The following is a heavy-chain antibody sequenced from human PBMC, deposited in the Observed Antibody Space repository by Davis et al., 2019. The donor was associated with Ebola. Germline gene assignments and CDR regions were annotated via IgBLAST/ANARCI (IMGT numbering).Heavy chain of an antibody. CDR3: AKLGCTSSSCYTGNFYYYYGMDV. CDR1: RLTFSSYA. V-gene: IGHV3-23*01. Sequence: GGSLRLSCAASRLTFSSYAMSWVRQAPGKGLEWVSTISGIGTYTYYADSVKGRFTIPRDNSKDTLYLQMNSLRAEDTAVYYCAKLGCTSSSCYTGNFYYYYGMDVWGQGTTVTVSS. D-gene: IGHD2-2*02. CDR2: ISGIGTYT. J-gene: IGHJ6*02.